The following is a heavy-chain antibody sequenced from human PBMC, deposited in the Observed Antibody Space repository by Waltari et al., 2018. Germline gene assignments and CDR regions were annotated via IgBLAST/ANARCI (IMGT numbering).Heavy chain of an antibody. CDR3: APLPGGSGQTFDY. J-gene: IGHJ4*02. D-gene: IGHD3-10*01. CDR2: IDPEDGET. Sequence: EVELVQSGAEGKKPGATVKISCKASGYTVMDYFMHWVQQAPGKGLEWMGRIDPEDGETVYSEKFQGRVTITADTSTDTAYMELSSLTSGDTAVYYCAPLPGGSGQTFDYWGQGTLVTVSS. CDR1: GYTVMDYF. V-gene: IGHV1-69-2*01.